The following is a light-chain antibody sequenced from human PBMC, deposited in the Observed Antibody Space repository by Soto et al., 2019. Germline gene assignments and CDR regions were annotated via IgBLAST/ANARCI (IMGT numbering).Light chain of an antibody. J-gene: IGKJ4*01. V-gene: IGKV3-11*01. CDR1: QGISSY. CDR2: DAS. Sequence: EIVLTQSPATLSLSPGERATLSCRASQGISSYLVWYQQRPGQAPMLLIYDASNRATGIPARFSGSGSGTGFTLTISSLEPEDFAVYYCQQRYDWPITFGGGTKVEIK. CDR3: QQRYDWPIT.